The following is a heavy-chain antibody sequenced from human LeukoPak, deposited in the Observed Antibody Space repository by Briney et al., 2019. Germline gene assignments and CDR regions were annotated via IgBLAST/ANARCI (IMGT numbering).Heavy chain of an antibody. CDR1: GFTFSTYW. CDR2: MKGDGSEI. D-gene: IGHD2-15*01. CDR3: ARPASTAAYDL. V-gene: IGHV3-7*01. J-gene: IGHJ3*01. Sequence: GGSLRLSCAASGFTFSTYWMTWVRQAPGKGLEWVANMKGDGSEIHYVDSVKGRFTISRDTAKNSLYLQMNYLRAEDTAVYYCARPASTAAYDLWGQGTMVTVSS.